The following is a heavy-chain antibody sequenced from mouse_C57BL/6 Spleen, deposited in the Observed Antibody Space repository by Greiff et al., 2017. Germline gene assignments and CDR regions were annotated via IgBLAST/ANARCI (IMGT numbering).Heavy chain of an antibody. D-gene: IGHD1-1*01. Sequence: VQLQQSGAELVKPGASVKLSCKASGYTFTSYWMHWVKQRPGQGLEWIGMIHPNSGSTNYNEKFKSKATLTVDKSSSTAYMQLSSLTSEDSAVYYCARFYYYGSSYWYFDVWGTGTTVTVSS. CDR2: IHPNSGST. J-gene: IGHJ1*03. CDR3: ARFYYYGSSYWYFDV. CDR1: GYTFTSYW. V-gene: IGHV1-64*01.